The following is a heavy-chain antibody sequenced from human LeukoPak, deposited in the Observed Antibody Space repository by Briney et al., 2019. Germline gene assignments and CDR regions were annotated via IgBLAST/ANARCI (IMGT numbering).Heavy chain of an antibody. CDR1: GFTFSSYG. J-gene: IGHJ6*02. V-gene: IGHV3-30*18. Sequence: EGSLRLSCAASGFTFSSYGMHWVRQAPGKGLEWEAVISYDGSNKYYADSVKGRFTISRDNSKNTLYLQMNSLRAEDTAVYYCAKDVSALSHYYGMDVWGQGTTVTVSS. CDR3: AKDVSALSHYYGMDV. CDR2: ISYDGSNK. D-gene: IGHD2/OR15-2a*01.